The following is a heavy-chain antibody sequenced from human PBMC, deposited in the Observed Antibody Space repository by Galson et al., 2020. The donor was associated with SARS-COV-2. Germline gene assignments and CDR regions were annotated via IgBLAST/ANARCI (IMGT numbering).Heavy chain of an antibody. CDR3: ARGVSFTTIFGVVNYFFDY. CDR2: MNPNSGNT. Sequence: ASVQVSCKASGYTFTSYDINWVRQATGQGLEWMGWMNPNSGNTGYAQKFQGRVTMTRNTSISTAYMELSSLRSEDTAVYYCARGVSFTTIFGVVNYFFDYWGQGTLVTGSS. V-gene: IGHV1-8*01. CDR1: GYTFTSYD. J-gene: IGHJ4*02. D-gene: IGHD3-3*01.